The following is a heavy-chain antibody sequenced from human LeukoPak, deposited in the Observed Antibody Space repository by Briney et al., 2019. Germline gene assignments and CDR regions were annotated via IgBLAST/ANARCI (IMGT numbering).Heavy chain of an antibody. CDR2: IGGSNGNT. CDR3: AKLSFNYDDNSGFDY. V-gene: IGHV3-23*01. CDR1: GFTFSSYA. J-gene: IGHJ4*02. D-gene: IGHD4-23*01. Sequence: GGSLRLSCAASGFTFSSYAMSWVRQAPGKGLEWVSTIGGSNGNTYYADSVKGRFTISRDNFKNTVYLQMNSLRVEDTAVYYCAKLSFNYDDNSGFDYWGQGTLVTVSS.